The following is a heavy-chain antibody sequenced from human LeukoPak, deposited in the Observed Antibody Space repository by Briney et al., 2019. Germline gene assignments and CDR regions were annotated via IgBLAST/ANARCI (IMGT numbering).Heavy chain of an antibody. D-gene: IGHD3-22*01. CDR1: GYTFSTYY. CDR3: ARGDSSGYFYSEYFQH. CDR2: INPSGGST. V-gene: IGHV1-46*01. Sequence: ASVTVSCKASGYTFSTYYMHWVRQAPGQGLEWMGIINPSGGSTSYAQKFQGRVTMTWDMSTSTVYVELSSLRSEDTAVYYCARGDSSGYFYSEYFQHWGQGTLVTVSS. J-gene: IGHJ1*01.